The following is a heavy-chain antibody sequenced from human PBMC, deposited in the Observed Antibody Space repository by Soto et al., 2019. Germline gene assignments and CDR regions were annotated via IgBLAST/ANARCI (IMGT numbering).Heavy chain of an antibody. J-gene: IGHJ4*02. CDR2: INAGNGNT. CDR3: ARSFVVVTDFDY. V-gene: IGHV1-3*05. Sequence: QVQLVQSGAEEKKPGASVKVSCKASGYTFTSYAMHWVRQAPGQRLEWMGWINAGNGNTKYSQKFQGRVTITRDTSANTAYMELSSLRSEDTAVYYCARSFVVVTDFDYWGQVTLVTVSS. CDR1: GYTFTSYA. D-gene: IGHD2-21*02.